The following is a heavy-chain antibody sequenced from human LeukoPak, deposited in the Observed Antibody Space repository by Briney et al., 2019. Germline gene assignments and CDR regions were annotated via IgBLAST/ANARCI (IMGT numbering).Heavy chain of an antibody. Sequence: SETLSLTCAVYGGSFSGYYWSWIRQPPGKGLEWIGEINHSGSTNYNPSLKRRVTISEDTSKNQFSLKLSSVTAADTAVYYCASAAWKDKGQYYYDSSGYYYGHDYWGQGTLVTVSS. V-gene: IGHV4-34*01. CDR2: INHSGST. CDR3: ASAAWKDKGQYYYDSSGYYYGHDY. CDR1: GGSFSGYY. J-gene: IGHJ4*02. D-gene: IGHD3-22*01.